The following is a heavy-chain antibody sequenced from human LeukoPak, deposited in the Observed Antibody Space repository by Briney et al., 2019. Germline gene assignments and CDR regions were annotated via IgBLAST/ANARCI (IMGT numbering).Heavy chain of an antibody. D-gene: IGHD3-10*01. CDR1: GFTFSSYE. CDR3: AKVKFDYYGSGSHYYFDY. J-gene: IGHJ4*02. Sequence: GGSLRLSCAASGFTFSSYEMNWVRQAPGKGLEWVSGISWNSGYMGYADSVKGRFTISRDNAKNSLYLQMNSLRAEDTALYYCAKVKFDYYGSGSHYYFDYWGQGTLVTVSS. V-gene: IGHV3-9*01. CDR2: ISWNSGYM.